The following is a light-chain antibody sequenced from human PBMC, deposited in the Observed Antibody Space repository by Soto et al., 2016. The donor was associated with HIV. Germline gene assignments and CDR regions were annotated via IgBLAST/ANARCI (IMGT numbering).Light chain of an antibody. V-gene: IGKV1-8*01. CDR3: QQYYTYPRT. Sequence: AIRMTQSPSSVSASTGDRLTVTCRASQGISNYLAWYQQKPGKAPKLLIYSASTLQSGVPSRFSGSGSGTDFTLTINCLQSEDFATYYCQQYYTYPRTFGPGTKVDLK. CDR1: QGISNY. J-gene: IGKJ3*01. CDR2: SAS.